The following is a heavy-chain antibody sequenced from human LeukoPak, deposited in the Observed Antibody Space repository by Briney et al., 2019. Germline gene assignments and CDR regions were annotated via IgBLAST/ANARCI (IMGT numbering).Heavy chain of an antibody. V-gene: IGHV3-21*01. CDR2: ISSSSSYI. Sequence: GGSLRLSCAASGFTFSSYSMNWVRQAPGKGLEWVSSISSSSSYIYYADSVKGRFTISRDNAKNSLCLQMNSLRAEDTAVYYCASNALYSSSWYYWGQGTLVTVSS. D-gene: IGHD6-6*01. J-gene: IGHJ4*02. CDR1: GFTFSSYS. CDR3: ASNALYSSSWYY.